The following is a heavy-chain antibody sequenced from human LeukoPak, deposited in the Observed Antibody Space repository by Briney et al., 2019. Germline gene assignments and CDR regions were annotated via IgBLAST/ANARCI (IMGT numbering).Heavy chain of an antibody. Sequence: GGSLRLSCAASGFTFSSYWMHWVRQATGKGLEWVSAIGTAGDTYYPGSVKGRFTISRENAKNSLYLQMNSLRAGDTAVYYCARVGSTTSYGMDVWGQGTTVTVSS. CDR2: IGTAGDT. J-gene: IGHJ6*02. CDR1: GFTFSSYW. CDR3: ARVGSTTSYGMDV. D-gene: IGHD2-2*01. V-gene: IGHV3-13*01.